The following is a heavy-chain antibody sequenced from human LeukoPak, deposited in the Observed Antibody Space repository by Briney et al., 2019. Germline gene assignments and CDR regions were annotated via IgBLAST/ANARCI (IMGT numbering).Heavy chain of an antibody. CDR2: IKQDGSEK. CDR3: ARYCSGGSCYDY. D-gene: IGHD2-15*01. Sequence: GGSLRLSCAASGFTFSSYWMSWVRQAPGKGLEWVANIKQDGSEKYYVDSVKGRFTISRDNAKNSQYLQMNSLRVEDTAVYYCARYCSGGSCYDYWGQGTLVTVSS. V-gene: IGHV3-7*01. J-gene: IGHJ4*02. CDR1: GFTFSSYW.